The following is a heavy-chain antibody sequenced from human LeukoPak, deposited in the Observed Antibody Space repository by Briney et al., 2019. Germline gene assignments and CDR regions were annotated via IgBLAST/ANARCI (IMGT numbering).Heavy chain of an antibody. J-gene: IGHJ5*02. D-gene: IGHD3-3*01. V-gene: IGHV4-34*01. CDR1: GGSFSGYY. Sequence: SETLSLTCAVYGGSFSGYYWSWIRQPPGKGLEWIGEINHSGSTNYNPSLKSRVTISVDTSKNQFSLKLSSVTAADTAVYYCARGGEWLSSDPALGNWFDPWGQGTLVTVSS. CDR3: ARGGEWLSSDPALGNWFDP. CDR2: INHSGST.